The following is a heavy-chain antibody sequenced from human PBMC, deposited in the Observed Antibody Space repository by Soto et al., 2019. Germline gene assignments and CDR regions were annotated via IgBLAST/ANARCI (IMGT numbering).Heavy chain of an antibody. CDR1: GFTFSSYA. CDR2: ITSSGGNT. Sequence: EVQLVESGGGLVQPGGSLRLSCAASGFTFSSYAMHWVRQAPGKGLEYVSAITSSGGNTDYGSSVKGRFTISRDNSKNPLSLQMGSMRAEEMAVCYGAGRIPSGYGMAVWGRGPTVTVSS. D-gene: IGHD2-21*01. J-gene: IGHJ6*02. CDR3: AGRIPSGYGMAV. V-gene: IGHV3-64*01.